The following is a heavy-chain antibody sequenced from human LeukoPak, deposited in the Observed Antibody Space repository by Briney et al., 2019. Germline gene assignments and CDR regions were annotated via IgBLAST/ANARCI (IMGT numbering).Heavy chain of an antibody. J-gene: IGHJ4*02. CDR1: GYSFTSYW. Sequence: GESLKISCKGSGYSFTSYWIGWVRQMPGKDLEWMGIIYPGDSDTRYSPSFQGQVTISADKSISTAYLRWSSLKASDTAMYYCARQFRDSSGYYSYYFDYWGQGTLVTVSS. V-gene: IGHV5-51*01. CDR3: ARQFRDSSGYYSYYFDY. CDR2: IYPGDSDT. D-gene: IGHD3-22*01.